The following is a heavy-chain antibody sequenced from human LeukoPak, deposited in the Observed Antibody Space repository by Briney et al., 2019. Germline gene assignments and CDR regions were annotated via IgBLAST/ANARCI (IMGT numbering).Heavy chain of an antibody. CDR2: IKPDGGEK. D-gene: IGHD1-1*01. CDR3: AREGQLGISHHMDV. Sequence: PGRSLRLSCAASGFSFSDYWMTWVRQAPGKGLEWVANIKPDGGEKYYVGSVMGRFTVSRDNARNSLFLQMKSLRAEDAGVYYCAREGQLGISHHMDVWGKGTTVTVSS. CDR1: GFSFSDYW. V-gene: IGHV3-7*01. J-gene: IGHJ6*03.